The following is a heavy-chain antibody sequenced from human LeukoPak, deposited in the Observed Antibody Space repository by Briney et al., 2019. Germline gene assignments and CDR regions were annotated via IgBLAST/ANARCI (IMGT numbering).Heavy chain of an antibody. J-gene: IGHJ4*02. CDR2: INHSGST. Sequence: SETLSLTCAVYGVSFSGAYWSWIRQAPGKGLEWVGEINHSGSTNYNPCLKSRVTISVETNKYQFSLKLSCVTGADTAVYYCARGFGVAAAGPGYWGQGTLVTVSS. CDR3: ARGFGVAAAGPGY. V-gene: IGHV4-34*01. D-gene: IGHD6-13*01. CDR1: GVSFSGAY.